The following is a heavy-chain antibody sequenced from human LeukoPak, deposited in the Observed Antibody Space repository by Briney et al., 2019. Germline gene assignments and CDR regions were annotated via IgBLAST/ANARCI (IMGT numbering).Heavy chain of an antibody. CDR3: ASSVVSTDY. J-gene: IGHJ4*02. Sequence: SETLSLTCAVYGEXLSKYYCTWIRQSPGKGLEWIGEINHRGSTNQNPSLKSPVTLSVDTSKHQFSLRLGSVTAADAAVYYCASSVVSTDYWGQGTLVTVSS. D-gene: IGHD1-26*01. CDR2: INHRGST. V-gene: IGHV4-34*01. CDR1: GEXLSKYY.